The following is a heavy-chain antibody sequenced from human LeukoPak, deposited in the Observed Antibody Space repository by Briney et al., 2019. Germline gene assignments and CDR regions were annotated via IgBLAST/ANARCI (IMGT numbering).Heavy chain of an antibody. CDR2: ISSSSSYI. CDR1: GFTFSSYI. J-gene: IGHJ3*02. CDR3: ARGMGIRI. D-gene: IGHD7-27*01. Sequence: GGSLRLSCAASGFTFSSYIMNLVRQAPGKGLEGVSSISSSSSYIYYADSVKGRFTISRDNAKHSLYLQMNSLRAEDTAVYYCARGMGIRIWGQGTMVTVSS. V-gene: IGHV3-21*01.